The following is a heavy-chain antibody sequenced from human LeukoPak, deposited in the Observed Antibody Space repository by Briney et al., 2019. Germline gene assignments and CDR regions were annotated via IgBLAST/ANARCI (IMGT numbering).Heavy chain of an antibody. CDR1: GFIFKKSW. V-gene: IGHV3-7*01. CDR2: INHDGKEK. J-gene: IGHJ5*02. CDR3: ARRRGITPNCFDP. Sequence: GGSLRLSCAGSGFIFKKSWMTWVRQAPGKGLEWVANINHDGKEKYYADSVRGRFTISRDNARNSISLQMNSLRGEDTAVYYCARRRGITPNCFDPWGQGTLVTVSS. D-gene: IGHD3-10*01.